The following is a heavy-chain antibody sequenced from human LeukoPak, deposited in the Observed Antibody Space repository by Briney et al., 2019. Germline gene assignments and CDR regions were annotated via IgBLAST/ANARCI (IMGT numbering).Heavy chain of an antibody. CDR1: GYTFTSYY. Sequence: ASVKVSCKASGYTFTSYYMHWVRQAPGQGLEWMGIINPSGGSTSYAQKFQGRVTMTRDTSTSTAYMELSSLRSEDTAVYYCARGLRVRGDYYYYYMDVWGKGTTVTVSS. J-gene: IGHJ6*03. V-gene: IGHV1-46*01. D-gene: IGHD3-10*01. CDR3: ARGLRVRGDYYYYYMDV. CDR2: INPSGGST.